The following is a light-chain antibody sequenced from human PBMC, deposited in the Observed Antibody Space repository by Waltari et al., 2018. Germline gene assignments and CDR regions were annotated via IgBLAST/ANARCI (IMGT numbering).Light chain of an antibody. J-gene: IGKJ4*01. CDR2: DAS. CDR1: QSVSTY. V-gene: IGKV3-11*01. Sequence: EIVLTQSPATLSLSPGERATLSCRASQSVSTYLAWYQQKPGRAPRLLIYDASNRATGIPARFSGSGSGTDFTLTISSLEPEDFAVDYCLQRSTWPATFGGGTKVEIK. CDR3: LQRSTWPAT.